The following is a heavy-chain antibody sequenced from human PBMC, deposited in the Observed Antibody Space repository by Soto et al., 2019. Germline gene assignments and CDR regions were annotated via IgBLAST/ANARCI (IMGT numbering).Heavy chain of an antibody. V-gene: IGHV1-8*01. Sequence: QVQLVQSGAEVKKPGASVKVSCKASGYTFISYDINWVRQAPGQGLEWMGWMNPNSGNTGNAQRLQGGVTMTRDSSISTAYMELSSLRSEDTAVYYCGRGYSSSWYSLGDWGQGTLITVSS. CDR3: GRGYSSSWYSLGD. J-gene: IGHJ4*02. CDR2: MNPNSGNT. CDR1: GYTFISYD. D-gene: IGHD6-13*01.